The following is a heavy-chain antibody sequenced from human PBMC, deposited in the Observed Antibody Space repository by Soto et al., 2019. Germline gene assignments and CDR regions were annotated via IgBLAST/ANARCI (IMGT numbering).Heavy chain of an antibody. D-gene: IGHD6-19*01. CDR3: AKVGSSGWYYFDY. CDR1: GFTFDDYA. J-gene: IGHJ4*02. Sequence: EVQLVESGGVVVQPGGSLRLSCAASGFTFDDYAMHWVRPAPGKGLEWVSLISWDGGSTYYADSVKGRFTISRDNSKNSLYLQMNSLRAEDTALYYCAKVGSSGWYYFDYWGQGTLVTVSS. CDR2: ISWDGGST. V-gene: IGHV3-43D*04.